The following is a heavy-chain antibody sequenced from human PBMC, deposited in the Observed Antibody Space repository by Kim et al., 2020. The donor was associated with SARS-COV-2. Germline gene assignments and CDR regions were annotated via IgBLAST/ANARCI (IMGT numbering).Heavy chain of an antibody. Sequence: GESLKISCKGSGYSFTSYWIGWVRQMPGKGLEWMGIIYPGDSDTRYSPSFQGQVTISADKSISTAYLQWSSLKASDTAMYYCARRAPYGSGLSRSTYYFDYWGQGTLVTVSS. V-gene: IGHV5-51*01. CDR3: ARRAPYGSGLSRSTYYFDY. D-gene: IGHD3-10*01. CDR1: GYSFTSYW. CDR2: IYPGDSDT. J-gene: IGHJ4*02.